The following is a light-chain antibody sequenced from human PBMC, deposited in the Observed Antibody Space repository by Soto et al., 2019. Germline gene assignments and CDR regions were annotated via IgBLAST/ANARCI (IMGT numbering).Light chain of an antibody. CDR1: RGLLRSDGKTP. Sequence: VMTQTPLSLSVTPGQPASISCRSSRGLLRSDGKTPLYWYLQRPGQTPPLLIYEVSERFAGGHDKFTGSGSGTDLTLKISRVEAEDVGVYYCMQNTFFPTFGRGPRVEIK. CDR2: EVS. CDR3: MQNTFFPT. J-gene: IGKJ1*01. V-gene: IGKV2D-29*01.